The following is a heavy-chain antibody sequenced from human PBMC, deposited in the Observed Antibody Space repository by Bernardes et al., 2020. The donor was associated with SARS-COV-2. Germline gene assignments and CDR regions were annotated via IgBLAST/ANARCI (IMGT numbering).Heavy chain of an antibody. V-gene: IGHV3-48*01. Sequence: RVPLRLCCAASGFSLSSYGMNWFRRAPGKVLEWVSSITSITGTTGYADSVTGRFTIARDNAKNSLYLQMNSLRVDDTAVYYCARGPPFNNWGQGTPVIVSS. J-gene: IGHJ4*02. CDR2: ITSITGTT. CDR3: ARGPPFNN. CDR1: GFSLSSYG.